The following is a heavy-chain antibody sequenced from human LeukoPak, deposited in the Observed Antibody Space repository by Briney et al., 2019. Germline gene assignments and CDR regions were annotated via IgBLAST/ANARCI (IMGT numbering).Heavy chain of an antibody. CDR1: GGTFSSYA. Sequence: VASVKVSCKASGGTFSSYAISWVRQAPGQGLEWMGGIIPIFGTANYAQKFQGRVTITADESTSTAYMELSSLRSEDTAVYYCARLEPGYDYVWGSYRYHFDYWGQGTLVTVSS. J-gene: IGHJ4*02. CDR2: IIPIFGTA. V-gene: IGHV1-69*13. D-gene: IGHD3-16*02. CDR3: ARLEPGYDYVWGSYRYHFDY.